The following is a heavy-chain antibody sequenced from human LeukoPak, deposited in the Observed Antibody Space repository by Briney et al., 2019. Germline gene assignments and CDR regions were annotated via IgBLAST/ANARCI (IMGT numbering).Heavy chain of an antibody. V-gene: IGHV1-69*06. CDR3: ARGAGSGSYHIYYYYMDV. D-gene: IGHD3-10*01. J-gene: IGHJ6*03. Sequence: SVKVSCKASGGTFSSYAISWVRQAPGQGLEWMGGIIPIFGTANYAQKFQGRVTITADKSTSTAYMELSSLRSEDTAVYYCARGAGSGSYHIYYYYMDVWGKGTTVTVSS. CDR2: IIPIFGTA. CDR1: GGTFSSYA.